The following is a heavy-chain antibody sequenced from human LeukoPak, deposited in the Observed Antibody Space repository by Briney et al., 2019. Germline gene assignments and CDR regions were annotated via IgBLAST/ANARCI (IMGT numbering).Heavy chain of an antibody. D-gene: IGHD3-16*01. J-gene: IGHJ5*02. CDR1: GLTFSSYE. V-gene: IGHV3-48*03. CDR2: ISSSGSNI. CDR3: ARDWGRSTNWFDP. Sequence: GGSLRLSCAASGLTFSSYEMNWVRLAPGKGLEWVSYISSSGSNIYYADSVKGRFTISRDNAKNSLYLQMNSLRAEDTAVYYCARDWGRSTNWFDPWGQGTLVTVTS.